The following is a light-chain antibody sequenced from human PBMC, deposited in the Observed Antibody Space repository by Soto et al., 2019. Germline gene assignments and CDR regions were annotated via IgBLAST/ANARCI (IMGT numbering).Light chain of an antibody. J-gene: IGKJ5*01. Sequence: DIPMTRSPSTLSVSVGDRAIITCRASQTISSWLAWYQKKTGKDPKILIYLGSNRASGVPDRFSGSGSGTDFKLKISRVEAEEVGVYECMQVLQSTITFGQGTRLEIK. CDR2: LGS. V-gene: IGKV1-5*03. CDR1: QTISSW. CDR3: MQVLQSTIT.